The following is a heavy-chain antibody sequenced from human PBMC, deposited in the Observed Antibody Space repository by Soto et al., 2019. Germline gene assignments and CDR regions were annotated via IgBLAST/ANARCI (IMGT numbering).Heavy chain of an antibody. Sequence: SLSLSCAASGFTFSSYGMDWVCQGRAKWLDRVAVISYAGSNKYYADSVKGRFTISRHNSENTLYLQMNSLIAEATPVYYCAKDGGGSVDYWGQGILVTVSS. CDR3: AKDGGGSVDY. CDR1: GFTFSSYG. V-gene: IGHV3-30*18. J-gene: IGHJ4*02. CDR2: ISYAGSNK. D-gene: IGHD3-16*01.